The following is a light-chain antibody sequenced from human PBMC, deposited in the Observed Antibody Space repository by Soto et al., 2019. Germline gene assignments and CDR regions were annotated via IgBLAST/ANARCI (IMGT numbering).Light chain of an antibody. V-gene: IGKV3-15*01. CDR2: DAS. CDR3: QQYNIWWT. Sequence: EIALTQSPDTLSLCPGERATLSCRASQTIRSDLAWYQQKPGQAPRLLISDASTRATGIPARFSGGGSGTEFTLTISSLQSEDFAVYYCQQYNIWWTFGQGTKVDI. J-gene: IGKJ1*01. CDR1: QTIRSD.